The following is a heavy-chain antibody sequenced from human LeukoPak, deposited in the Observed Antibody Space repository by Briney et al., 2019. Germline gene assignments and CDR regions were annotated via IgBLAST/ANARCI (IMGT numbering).Heavy chain of an antibody. CDR1: GGSISSYY. CDR3: ARGSFTYYYDSSGYSPFDY. V-gene: IGHV4-4*07. D-gene: IGHD3-22*01. Sequence: PSETLSLTCTVSGGSISSYYWSWIRQPAGKGLEWIGRIYTSGSTNYNPSLKSRVTMSVDTSKNQFSLKLSSVTAADTAVYYCARGSFTYYYDSSGYSPFDYWGQGTLVTVSS. CDR2: IYTSGST. J-gene: IGHJ4*02.